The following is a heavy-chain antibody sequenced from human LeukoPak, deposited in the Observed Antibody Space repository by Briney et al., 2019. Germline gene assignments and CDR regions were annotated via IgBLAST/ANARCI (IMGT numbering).Heavy chain of an antibody. V-gene: IGHV1-18*04. D-gene: IGHD2-15*01. Sequence: GVSVKVSCKASGYTFTSYGISWVRQAPGQGLEWMGWISAYNGNTNYAQKLQGRVTMTTDTSTSTAYMELRSLRSDDTAVYYCARASVVVAASHFDYWGQGTLVTVSS. J-gene: IGHJ4*02. CDR3: ARASVVVAASHFDY. CDR2: ISAYNGNT. CDR1: GYTFTSYG.